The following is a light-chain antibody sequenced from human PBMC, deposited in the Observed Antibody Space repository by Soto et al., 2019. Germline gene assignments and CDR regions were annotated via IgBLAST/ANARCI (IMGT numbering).Light chain of an antibody. CDR2: WAS. Sequence: DILMTQSPESVALSLGERATINCKSSQSVFYSSNNKNYLAWYQQKPGQPPKLLIYWASSREFGVPERFSGSGSGTDFTLTISSLQAEDVAVYYCHQYYSTPWTFGQGTKVEIK. CDR3: HQYYSTPWT. CDR1: QSVFYSSNNKNY. J-gene: IGKJ1*01. V-gene: IGKV4-1*01.